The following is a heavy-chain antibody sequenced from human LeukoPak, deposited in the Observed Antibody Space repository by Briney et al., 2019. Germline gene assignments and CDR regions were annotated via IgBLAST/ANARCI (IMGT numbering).Heavy chain of an antibody. J-gene: IGHJ4*02. Sequence: GESLKISCKASGYTFSNYWLGWVRQMPGKGLEWMGIIYPDDSDTRYSPSFQGQVTISVDKSISTAYLQWSSLRASDTAMYYCARKISGSYYGLDYWGQGTLVTVSS. CDR3: ARKISGSYYGLDY. D-gene: IGHD1-26*01. CDR2: IYPDDSDT. CDR1: GYTFSNYW. V-gene: IGHV5-51*01.